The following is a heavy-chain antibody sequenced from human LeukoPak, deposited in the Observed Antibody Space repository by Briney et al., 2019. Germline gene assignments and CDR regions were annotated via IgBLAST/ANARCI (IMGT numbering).Heavy chain of an antibody. V-gene: IGHV4-39*01. D-gene: IGHD1-26*01. CDR1: GVSIRSSVPIGSSMLY. Sequence: PSEALSLTCTVSGVSIRSSVPIGSSMLYWAWVRQPPGKGLEWIGDISYSGATYYNPSLRSRATISEDTSKNQFSLKLSSVTAADTAVYYCARHDEWEANFDYWGQGTLVTVSS. CDR2: ISYSGAT. J-gene: IGHJ4*02. CDR3: ARHDEWEANFDY.